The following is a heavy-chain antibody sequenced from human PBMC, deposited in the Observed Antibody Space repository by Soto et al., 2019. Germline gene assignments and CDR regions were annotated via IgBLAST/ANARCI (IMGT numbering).Heavy chain of an antibody. D-gene: IGHD4-17*01. CDR2: ISSSSGYT. CDR1: GFTFSDYY. J-gene: IGHJ4*02. V-gene: IGHV3-11*06. Sequence: GGSLRLSCAASGFTFSDYYMSWIRQAPGKGLEWVSYISSSSGYTNYADSVKGRFTISRDNAKNSLYLQMNSLRAEDAAVYYCAKEYGRLDHCAQGTLVTVSS. CDR3: AKEYGRLDH.